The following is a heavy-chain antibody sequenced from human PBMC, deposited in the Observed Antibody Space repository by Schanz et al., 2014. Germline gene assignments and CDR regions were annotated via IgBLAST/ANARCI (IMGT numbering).Heavy chain of an antibody. CDR1: GFTFSDYY. J-gene: IGHJ6*02. D-gene: IGHD3-3*01. CDR3: ARFLARYQYYGVDV. Sequence: QVQLVDSGGGLVKPGGSLRLSCAASGFTFSDYYMTWIRQAPGKGLEWVSDISDSGDSTHYADSVKGRFTISRDNPKKTLYLQMNSLRAEDTAVYYCARFLARYQYYGVDVWGQGTTVIVSS. CDR2: ISDSGDST. V-gene: IGHV3-11*06.